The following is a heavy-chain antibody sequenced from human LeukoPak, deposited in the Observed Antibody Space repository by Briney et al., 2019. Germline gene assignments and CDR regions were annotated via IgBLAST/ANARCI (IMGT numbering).Heavy chain of an antibody. J-gene: IGHJ6*03. CDR2: TYSNGRT. D-gene: IGHD3-10*01. CDR3: ARVLSGRGSLYDYYYYMDV. V-gene: IGHV3-53*01. Sequence: GGSLRLSCAASGFTVSSNYMSWVRQAPGKGLEWVSVTYSNGRTYYADSVKGRFTISRDISKSTLYLQMNSLRAEDTAVYYCARVLSGRGSLYDYYYYMDVWGKGTTVTISS. CDR1: GFTVSSNY.